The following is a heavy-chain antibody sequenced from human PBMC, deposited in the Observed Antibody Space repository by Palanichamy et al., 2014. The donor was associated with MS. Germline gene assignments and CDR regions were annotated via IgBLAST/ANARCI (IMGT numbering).Heavy chain of an antibody. D-gene: IGHD2-2*02. J-gene: IGHJ6*02. V-gene: IGHV1-18*01. CDR2: ISAYNGNT. CDR3: ARAYLRYCSSTSCYTLPALYYYYYGMDV. CDR1: GYTFTSYG. Sequence: VKKPGASVKVSCKASGYTFTSYGISWVRQAPGQGLEWMGWISAYNGNTNCAQKLQGRVTMTTDTSTSTAYMELRSLRSDDTAVYYCARAYLRYCSSTSCYTLPALYYYYYGMDVWGQGTTVTVSS.